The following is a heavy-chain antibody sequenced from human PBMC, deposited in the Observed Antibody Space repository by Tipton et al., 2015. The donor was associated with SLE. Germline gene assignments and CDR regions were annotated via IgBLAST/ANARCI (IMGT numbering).Heavy chain of an antibody. CDR3: ARGRGNWGTLGY. V-gene: IGHV1-8*01. CDR1: GYTFTSYD. J-gene: IGHJ4*02. D-gene: IGHD7-27*01. CDR2: MNPNSGNT. Sequence: QSGPEVKKPGASVKVSCKASGYTFTSYDINWVRQATGQGLEWMGWMNPNSGNTGYAQKFQGRVTMTRNTSISTAYMELSSLRSEGTAVYYCARGRGNWGTLGYWGQGTLVTISS.